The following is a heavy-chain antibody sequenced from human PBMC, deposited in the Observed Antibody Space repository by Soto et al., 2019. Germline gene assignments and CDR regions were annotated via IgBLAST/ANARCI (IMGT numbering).Heavy chain of an antibody. CDR2: IIPLFGTT. D-gene: IGHD3-10*01. J-gene: IGHJ6*02. Sequence: QVQLVQSGTEVKKPGSSAKVSCKASGGTFSNYVISWVRQAPGQGLEWMGGIIPLFGTTDYAKKFQGRIAITADEYTTTVYMDLSSLRFEDPAVYFCEIDVGSGEVSGVWGQGTTVIVSS. V-gene: IGHV1-69*01. CDR3: EIDVGSGEVSGV. CDR1: GGTFSNYV.